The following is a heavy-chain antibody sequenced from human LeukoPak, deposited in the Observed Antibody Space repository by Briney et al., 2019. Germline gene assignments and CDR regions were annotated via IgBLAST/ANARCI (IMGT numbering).Heavy chain of an antibody. CDR2: ISPSGDIT. J-gene: IGHJ4*02. D-gene: IGHD2-21*01. Sequence: GGSLRLSCAASGFIFSSHGMNWVRQAPGKGLEWVSGISPSGDITYYADSVKGRFTISRDNSKNTVYLQMDSLRFEDAAVYYCAQDLGCIRFDNWGQGTLVTVSS. CDR3: AQDLGCIRFDN. V-gene: IGHV3-23*01. CDR1: GFIFSSHG.